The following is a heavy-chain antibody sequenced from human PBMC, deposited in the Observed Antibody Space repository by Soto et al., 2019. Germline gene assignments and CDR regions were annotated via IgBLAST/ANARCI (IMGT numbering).Heavy chain of an antibody. CDR2: INSDGSTT. J-gene: IGHJ6*02. Sequence: GGSLRLSCVASGFSFSSDWMHWVRQTQGKGLVWVSRINSDGSTTSVADSVKGRFTISRDNAKNTLYLQMNSLRGEDTAVYYCSRCGSPPVNGMDVWGQGTTVTVSS. CDR1: GFSFSSDW. CDR3: SRCGSPPVNGMDV. D-gene: IGHD2-15*01. V-gene: IGHV3-74*01.